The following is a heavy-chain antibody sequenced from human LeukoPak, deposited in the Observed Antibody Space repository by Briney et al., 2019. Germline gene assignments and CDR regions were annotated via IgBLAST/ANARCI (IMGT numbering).Heavy chain of an antibody. V-gene: IGHV1-2*06. D-gene: IGHD5-24*01. Sequence: ASVKVSCTASGYTFTGYYMHWVRQAPGQGLEWMGRINPNSGGTNYAQKFQGRVTMTRDTSISTAYMELSRLRSDDTAVYYCARSARDGYNYQSYSDYWGQGTLVTVSS. CDR2: INPNSGGT. J-gene: IGHJ4*02. CDR3: ARSARDGYNYQSYSDY. CDR1: GYTFTGYY.